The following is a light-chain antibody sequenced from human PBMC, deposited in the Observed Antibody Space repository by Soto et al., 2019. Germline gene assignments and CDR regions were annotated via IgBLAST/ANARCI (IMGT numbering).Light chain of an antibody. CDR2: GAS. J-gene: IGKJ1*01. V-gene: IGKV3-15*01. CDR1: QSVGLY. Sequence: EIVMTQSPATLSVSPGERATLSCRASQSVGLYLAWYQQKPGQAPRILIYGASTRAARISPRFSGGGSGTEFSLHITSLQSEEDAVYHCQQYNAFSGTFGQGTKVGIK. CDR3: QQYNAFSGT.